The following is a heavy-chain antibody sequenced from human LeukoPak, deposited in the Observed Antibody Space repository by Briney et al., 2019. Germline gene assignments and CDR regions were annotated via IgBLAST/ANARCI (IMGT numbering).Heavy chain of an antibody. J-gene: IGHJ4*02. CDR3: ARDGPGGILGATLDY. D-gene: IGHD1-26*01. CDR1: GFTFSSYS. Sequence: PGGSLRLSCAASGFTFSSYSMNWVRQAPGKGLEWVSYISSSSSTIYYADSVKGRFTISRDNAKNSLYLQMNSLRAEDTAVYYCARDGPGGILGATLDYWGQGTLVTVSS. CDR2: ISSSSSTI. V-gene: IGHV3-48*01.